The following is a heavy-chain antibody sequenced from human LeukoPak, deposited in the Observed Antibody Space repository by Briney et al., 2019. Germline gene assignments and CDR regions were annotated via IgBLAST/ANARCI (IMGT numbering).Heavy chain of an antibody. CDR3: ARDKNVGGAFDM. CDR2: ISSDI. Sequence: GGSLRLSCAASGFTFSDYYMSWIRQAPGKGLEWLSYISSDIYYADSVKGRFTVSRDNAKNSVFLQMNSLRAEDTAVYYCARDKNVGGAFDMWGQGTMVTVSS. D-gene: IGHD1-26*01. J-gene: IGHJ3*02. CDR1: GFTFSDYY. V-gene: IGHV3-11*04.